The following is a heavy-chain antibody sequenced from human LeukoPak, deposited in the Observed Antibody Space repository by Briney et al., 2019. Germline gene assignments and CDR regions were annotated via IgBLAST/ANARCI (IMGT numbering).Heavy chain of an antibody. D-gene: IGHD3-22*01. CDR2: IYGDDSK. CDR1: GFTFSSYS. J-gene: IGHJ4*02. CDR3: ARVWVYYDSSGYYHARYFDY. V-gene: IGHV3-53*01. Sequence: PGGSLRLSCAASGFTFSSYSMNWVRQAPGKGLEWVSVIYGDDSKYYADSVKGRFIISRDNSKNTLYFQMNSLRAEDTAVYFCARVWVYYDSSGYYHARYFDYWGQGTLVTVSS.